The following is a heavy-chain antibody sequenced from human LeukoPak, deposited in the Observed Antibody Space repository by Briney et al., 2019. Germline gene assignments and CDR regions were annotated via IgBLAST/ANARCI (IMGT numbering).Heavy chain of an antibody. CDR1: GFTFSTFS. V-gene: IGHV3-21*01. CDR3: AKDNVAAAGRYFDY. J-gene: IGHJ4*02. Sequence: GGSLRLSCAASGFTFSTFSMNWVRQTPGKGLEWVSAISGSGSDIYYADSVKGRFTISRDNPKRSLYLQMNSLRAEDTAVYYCAKDNVAAAGRYFDYWGQGTLVTVSS. CDR2: ISGSGSDI. D-gene: IGHD6-13*01.